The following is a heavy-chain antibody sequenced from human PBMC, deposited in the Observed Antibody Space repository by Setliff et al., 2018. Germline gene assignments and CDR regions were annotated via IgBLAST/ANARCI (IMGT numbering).Heavy chain of an antibody. J-gene: IGHJ4*02. CDR1: GYTFTGYY. V-gene: IGHV1-2*06. Sequence: ASVKVSCKASGYTFTGYYLHWVRQAPGQGLEWMGRINPNSGDTKYAQKFQGRVTMTRDTSISTAYMALTSLRSDDTAVFYCARQTQNYNFWSGKYPYHYDSWGQGTLVTVSS. CDR2: INPNSGDT. CDR3: ARQTQNYNFWSGKYPYHYDS. D-gene: IGHD3-3*01.